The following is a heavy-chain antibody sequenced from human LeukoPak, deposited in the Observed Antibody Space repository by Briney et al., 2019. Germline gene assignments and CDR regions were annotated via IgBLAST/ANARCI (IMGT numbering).Heavy chain of an antibody. Sequence: ASVKVSCKASGYTFTGYYIHWVRQAPGQGLEWMGWINPNSGGTNYAQKFQGRVTMTRDTSISTAYMELSRLRSDDTAVYYCARTYGDYGFLLIWGQGTLVTVSS. V-gene: IGHV1-2*02. J-gene: IGHJ4*02. CDR1: GYTFTGYY. D-gene: IGHD4-17*01. CDR3: ARTYGDYGFLLI. CDR2: INPNSGGT.